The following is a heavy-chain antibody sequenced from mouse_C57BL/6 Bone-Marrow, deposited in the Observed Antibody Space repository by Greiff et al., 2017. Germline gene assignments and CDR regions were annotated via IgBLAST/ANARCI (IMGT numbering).Heavy chain of an antibody. J-gene: IGHJ2*01. CDR3: ALGYFDY. CDR1: GYTFTDYY. Sequence: VQLQQSGPELVKPGASVKISCKASGYTFTDYYMNWVKQSHGKSLEWIGDINPNNGGTSYNQKFKGKATLTVDKSSSTAYMELRSLTSEDSAVYYCALGYFDYWGQGTTLTGSS. CDR2: INPNNGGT. V-gene: IGHV1-26*01. D-gene: IGHD4-1*01.